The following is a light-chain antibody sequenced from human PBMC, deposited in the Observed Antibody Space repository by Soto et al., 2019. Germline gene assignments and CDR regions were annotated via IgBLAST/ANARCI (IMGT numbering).Light chain of an antibody. V-gene: IGLV1-40*01. J-gene: IGLJ2*01. CDR3: QSYDSSLSGYVI. CDR2: GNS. Sequence: QSVLTQPPSVSGAPGQRVTISCTGSSSNIGTPYDVHWYQQLPGTAPKLLIYGNSNRPSGVPDRFSGSKSGTSASLAITGLQAEDEADYYCQSYDSSLSGYVIFGGGTKSPS. CDR1: SSNIGTPYD.